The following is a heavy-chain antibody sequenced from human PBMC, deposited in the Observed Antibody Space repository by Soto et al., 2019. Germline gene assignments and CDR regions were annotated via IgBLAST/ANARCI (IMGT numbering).Heavy chain of an antibody. D-gene: IGHD6-13*01. CDR2: INPCDSDT. J-gene: IGHJ4*02. CDR3: ATASTSTWFDY. CDR1: EYSFTSYG. Sequence: ESVKICCKGSEYSFTSYGSGWVRQMPGKGLEWMGIINPCDSDTRYSPSFQGQVTISADKSISTAYLQWSSLKASATSMYYCATASTSTWFDYWDQGTLVTVSS. V-gene: IGHV5-51*01.